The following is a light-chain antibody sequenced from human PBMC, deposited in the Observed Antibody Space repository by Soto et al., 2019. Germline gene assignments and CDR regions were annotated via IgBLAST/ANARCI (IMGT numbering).Light chain of an antibody. CDR2: EVT. CDR3: SSFTSTSTRL. J-gene: IGLJ1*01. Sequence: QSALTQPPSASGSPGQSVTISCTGTSSDVGAYNFVSWYQQHPGRAPKLLIYEVTKRPSGVPDRFSASTSGNTASLTISGLQAEDAADYYCSSFTSTSTRLFGSGTKLTVL. V-gene: IGLV2-8*01. CDR1: SSDVGAYNF.